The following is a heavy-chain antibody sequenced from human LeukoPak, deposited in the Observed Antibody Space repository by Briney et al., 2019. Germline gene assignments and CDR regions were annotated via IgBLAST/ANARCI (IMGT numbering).Heavy chain of an antibody. CDR1: GGSISSYY. CDR2: IYYSGST. J-gene: IGHJ3*02. CDR3: ARHYYDSSGSEPAFDI. Sequence: SETLSLTCSVSGGSISSYYWSWIRQPPGKGLEWIGYIYYSGSTNYNPSLKSRVTISVDTSKNQFSLKLSSVTAADTAVYYCARHYYDSSGSEPAFDIWGQGTMVTVSS. V-gene: IGHV4-59*01. D-gene: IGHD3-22*01.